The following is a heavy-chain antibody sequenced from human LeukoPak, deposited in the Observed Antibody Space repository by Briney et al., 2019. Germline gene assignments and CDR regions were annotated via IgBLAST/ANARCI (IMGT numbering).Heavy chain of an antibody. CDR3: ARGQGWSDSYYGMDV. CDR1: GFTFSNYW. V-gene: IGHV3-7*01. CDR2: MKEDGSAR. Sequence: GGSLRLSCVASGFTFSNYWMSWVRQAPGKVLEWLANMKEDGSARYYVDSMKGRFTTSRDNAKNSLDLQMNSLKAQDTAVYYCARGQGWSDSYYGMDVWGQGTTVTVSS. J-gene: IGHJ6*02.